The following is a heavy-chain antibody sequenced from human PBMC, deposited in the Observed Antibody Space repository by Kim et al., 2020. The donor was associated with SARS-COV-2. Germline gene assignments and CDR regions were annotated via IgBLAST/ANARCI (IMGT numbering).Heavy chain of an antibody. CDR2: IKQDGSEK. CDR1: GFTFSSYW. J-gene: IGHJ3*02. Sequence: GGSLRLSCAASGFTFSSYWMSWVRQAPGKGLEWVANIKQDGSEKYYVDSVKGRFTISRDNAKNSLYLQMNSLRAEDTAVYYCARVDSSGYSTGAFDIWGQGTMVTVSS. V-gene: IGHV3-7*03. CDR3: ARVDSSGYSTGAFDI. D-gene: IGHD3-22*01.